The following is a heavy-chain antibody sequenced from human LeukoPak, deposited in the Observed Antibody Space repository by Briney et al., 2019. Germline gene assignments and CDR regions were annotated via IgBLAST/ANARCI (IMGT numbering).Heavy chain of an antibody. Sequence: PSETLSLTCTVSGGSISSYYWSWIRQPPGKGLEWIGYIYYSGSTNYNPSLKSRVTISVDTSKNQFSLKLSSVTAADTAVYYCARVNIMVRGGPGAFDIWGQGTMVTVSS. D-gene: IGHD3-10*01. CDR2: IYYSGST. CDR1: GGSISSYY. V-gene: IGHV4-59*01. J-gene: IGHJ3*02. CDR3: ARVNIMVRGGPGAFDI.